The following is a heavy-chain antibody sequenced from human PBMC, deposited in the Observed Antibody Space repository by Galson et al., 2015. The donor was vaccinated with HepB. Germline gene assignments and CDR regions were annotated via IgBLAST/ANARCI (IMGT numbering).Heavy chain of an antibody. CDR2: INPSGGST. D-gene: IGHD4-11*01. Sequence: SVKVSCKASGYTFTSYYMHWVRQAPGQGLEWMGIINPSGGSTSYAQKFQGRVTMTRDTSMSTVYMELSSLRSEDTAVYYCARMEDAYSNYRTYGMDVWGQGTTVTVSS. CDR1: GYTFTSYY. V-gene: IGHV1-46*01. J-gene: IGHJ6*02. CDR3: ARMEDAYSNYRTYGMDV.